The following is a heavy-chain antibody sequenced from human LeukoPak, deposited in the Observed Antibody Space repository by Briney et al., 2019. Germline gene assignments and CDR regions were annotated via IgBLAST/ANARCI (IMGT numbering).Heavy chain of an antibody. V-gene: IGHV3-30*04. CDR1: GFTFSSYA. CDR2: ISYDGKIK. J-gene: IGHJ3*02. D-gene: IGHD1-26*01. Sequence: GGSLRLSCAASGFTFSSYAMHWVRQAPGKGLEWVAVISYDGKIKYYTDSVKGRFTISRDNSKNTLYLQMNSLRAEDTAVYYCARDYLMGGTTGKAFDIWGQGTMVTISS. CDR3: ARDYLMGGTTGKAFDI.